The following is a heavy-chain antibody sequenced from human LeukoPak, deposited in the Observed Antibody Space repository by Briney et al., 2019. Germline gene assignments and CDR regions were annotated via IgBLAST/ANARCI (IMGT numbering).Heavy chain of an antibody. V-gene: IGHV4-38-2*01. Sequence: SETLSLTCAVSGFSISSGYYWGWIRQPPGKGLEWIGTMYHSGTTYYNRSLKSRVTISVDRSNNQFSLKLSSVTAADTAVYYCARLGVDSSGLRNAFDVWGQGTMVTVSS. J-gene: IGHJ3*01. CDR1: GFSISSGYY. D-gene: IGHD4-17*01. CDR3: ARLGVDSSGLRNAFDV. CDR2: MYHSGTT.